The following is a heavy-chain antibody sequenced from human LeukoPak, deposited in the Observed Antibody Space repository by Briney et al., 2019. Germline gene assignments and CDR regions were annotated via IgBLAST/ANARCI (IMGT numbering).Heavy chain of an antibody. CDR2: IYYSGST. CDR1: GGSISSTSDY. D-gene: IGHD6-19*01. J-gene: IGHJ6*02. Sequence: SETLSLTCTVSGGSISSTSDYWGWIRQPPGKGLEWIGSIYYSGSTYYNPSLKSRVTISADTSKNQFSVKLSSVTAADTAVYYCARDGVAGRPYYYGMDVWGQGTTVTVSS. V-gene: IGHV4-39*01. CDR3: ARDGVAGRPYYYGMDV.